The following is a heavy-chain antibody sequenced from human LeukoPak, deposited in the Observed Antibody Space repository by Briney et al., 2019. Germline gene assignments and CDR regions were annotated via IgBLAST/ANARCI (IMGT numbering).Heavy chain of an antibody. D-gene: IGHD3-10*01. V-gene: IGHV3-23*01. CDR1: GFTFSPYA. J-gene: IGHJ4*02. Sequence: GGSLRLSCAASGFTFSPYAVSWVRQAPGKGLEWVSTISGDGGSTFYADSVMGRFTISRDNSKNTLYLQMNSLRAEDTAVYYCARDAYYHGSGSYCDYWGQGTLVTVSS. CDR2: ISGDGGST. CDR3: ARDAYYHGSGSYCDY.